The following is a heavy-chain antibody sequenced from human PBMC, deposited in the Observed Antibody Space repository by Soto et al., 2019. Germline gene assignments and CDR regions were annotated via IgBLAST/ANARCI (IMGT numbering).Heavy chain of an antibody. V-gene: IGHV1-69*13. J-gene: IGHJ6*02. CDR2: IIPIFGTA. D-gene: IGHD1-26*01. CDR3: ARDRSPTSYYYYGMDV. Sequence: SVKVSCKASGGTFSSYAISWVRQAPGQGLEWMGGIIPIFGTANYAQKFQGRVTITADESTSTAYMELSSLRSEDAAVYYCARDRSPTSYYYYGMDVWGQGTTVTVSS. CDR1: GGTFSSYA.